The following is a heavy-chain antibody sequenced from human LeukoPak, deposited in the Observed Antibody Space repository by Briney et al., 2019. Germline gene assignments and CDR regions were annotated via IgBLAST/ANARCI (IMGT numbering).Heavy chain of an antibody. J-gene: IGHJ4*02. CDR2: IIPVVGT. Sequence: SVKVSCKASGGTFTIHTITWVRQAPGQGLEWMGRIIPVVGTHYAQKFQGRVTITADKSTSTAYMELSSLRSDDTAVYYCAKDDTSGYYQAWGQGTLVTVSS. CDR3: AKDDTSGYYQA. D-gene: IGHD3-22*01. CDR1: GGTFTIHT. V-gene: IGHV1-69*08.